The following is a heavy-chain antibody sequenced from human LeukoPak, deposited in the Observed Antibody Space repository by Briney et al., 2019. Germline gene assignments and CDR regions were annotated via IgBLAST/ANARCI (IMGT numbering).Heavy chain of an antibody. CDR2: ISSNGGST. Sequence: GGSLRLSCAASGFTFSSYAMHWVRQAPGKGLEYVSAISSNGGSTYYANSVKGRFTISRDNSKNTLYLQMGSLRAEDMAVYYCAREGGRYCSSTSCYTYYMDVWGKGTTVTVSS. CDR3: AREGGRYCSSTSCYTYYMDV. J-gene: IGHJ6*03. D-gene: IGHD2-2*02. V-gene: IGHV3-64*01. CDR1: GFTFSSYA.